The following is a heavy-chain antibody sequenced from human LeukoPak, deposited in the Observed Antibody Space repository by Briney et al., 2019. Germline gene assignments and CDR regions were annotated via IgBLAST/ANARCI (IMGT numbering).Heavy chain of an antibody. J-gene: IGHJ4*02. D-gene: IGHD1-1*01. V-gene: IGHV3-30*03. CDR1: GFTFSSNY. Sequence: GGSLRLSCAASGFTFSSNYMSWVRQAPGKGLEWVAVISYDGSNKYYADSVKGRFTISRDNSKNTLYLSVNSLRAEDTAVYYCASLGGNDFFDYWGQGTLVTVSS. CDR3: ASLGGNDFFDY. CDR2: ISYDGSNK.